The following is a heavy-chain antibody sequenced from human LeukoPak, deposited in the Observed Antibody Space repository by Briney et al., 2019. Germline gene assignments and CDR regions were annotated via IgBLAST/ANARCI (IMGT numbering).Heavy chain of an antibody. CDR3: ASITFGGVIANDY. Sequence: ASVKVSCKASGYTFTSYYMHWVRQAPGQGLEWMGWINPNSGGTNYAQKFQGRVTMTRDTSISTAYMELSRLRSDDTAVYYCASITFGGVIANDYWGQGTLVTVSS. V-gene: IGHV1-2*02. D-gene: IGHD3-16*02. CDR2: INPNSGGT. J-gene: IGHJ4*02. CDR1: GYTFTSYY.